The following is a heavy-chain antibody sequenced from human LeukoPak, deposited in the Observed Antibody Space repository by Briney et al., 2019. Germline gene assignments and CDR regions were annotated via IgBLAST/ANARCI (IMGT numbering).Heavy chain of an antibody. D-gene: IGHD6-19*01. CDR2: IYHSGST. CDR1: SYSISSGYY. Sequence: SETLSLTCAVSSYSISSGYYWGWTRQPPGKGLEWIGSIYHSGSTYYNPSLKSRVTISVDTSKNQFSLKLSSVTAADTAVYYCARVASSGPRTWFDPWGEGTLVTVSS. J-gene: IGHJ5*02. V-gene: IGHV4-38-2*01. CDR3: ARVASSGPRTWFDP.